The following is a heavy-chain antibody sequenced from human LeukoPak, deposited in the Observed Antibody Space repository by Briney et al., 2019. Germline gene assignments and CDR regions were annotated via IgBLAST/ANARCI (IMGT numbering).Heavy chain of an antibody. Sequence: GGSLRLSCAASGFTFSSYAMSWVRQAPGKGLEWVSTISGSGGSTYYADSVKGRFTVSRDNSKNTLYLQMNSLRAEDTAVYYCAKDGGLWVSAHWGDSWGRGTLVTVSS. CDR1: GFTFSSYA. V-gene: IGHV3-23*01. D-gene: IGHD7-27*01. CDR2: ISGSGGST. CDR3: AKDGGLWVSAHWGDS. J-gene: IGHJ4*02.